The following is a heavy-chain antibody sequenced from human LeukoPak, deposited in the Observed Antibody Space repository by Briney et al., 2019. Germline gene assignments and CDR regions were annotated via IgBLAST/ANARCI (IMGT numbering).Heavy chain of an antibody. J-gene: IGHJ6*03. CDR2: ISSSSSYI. V-gene: IGHV3-21*01. CDR1: GFTYSSYS. Sequence: PGGSLRLSCAASGFTYSSYSMNWVRQAPGKGLEWVSSISSSSSYIYYADSVKGRFTISRDNAKNSLYLQMNSLRAEDTAVYYCARDALYCSSTSCYLRADYYMDVWGKGTTVTVSS. D-gene: IGHD2-2*01. CDR3: ARDALYCSSTSCYLRADYYMDV.